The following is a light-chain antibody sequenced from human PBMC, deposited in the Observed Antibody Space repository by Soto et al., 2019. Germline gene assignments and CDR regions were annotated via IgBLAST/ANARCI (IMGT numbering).Light chain of an antibody. CDR2: DVT. CDR1: SSDIGGYDF. Sequence: QSALTQPPSASGSPGQSVAISCTGSSSDIGGYDFVSWYQQHPGKAPKLIIYDVTKRPSGVPDRFSGSKSGNTATLIVSGLQAEDEADYYCSSHGGSNNPYVFGPGTQLTVL. V-gene: IGLV2-8*01. CDR3: SSHGGSNNPYV. J-gene: IGLJ7*01.